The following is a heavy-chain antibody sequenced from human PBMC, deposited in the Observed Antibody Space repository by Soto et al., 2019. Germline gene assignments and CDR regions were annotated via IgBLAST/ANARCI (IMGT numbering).Heavy chain of an antibody. Sequence: ETLSLTCTVSGGSISSSSYYWGWIRQPPGKGLEWIGSIYYSGSTYYNPSLKSRVTISVDTSKNQFSLKLSSVTAADTAVYYCIGLDYYYGMDVWGQGTTVTVSS. CDR2: IYYSGST. CDR1: GGSISSSSYY. CDR3: IGLDYYYGMDV. V-gene: IGHV4-39*01. J-gene: IGHJ6*02.